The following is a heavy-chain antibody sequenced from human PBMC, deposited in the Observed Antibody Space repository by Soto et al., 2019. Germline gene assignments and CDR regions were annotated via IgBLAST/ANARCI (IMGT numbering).Heavy chain of an antibody. V-gene: IGHV3-73*01. CDR2: IRSKANSYAT. CDR1: GFTFSGSA. D-gene: IGHD5-18*01. J-gene: IGHJ6*02. Sequence: GGSLRLSCAASGFTFSGSAMHWVRQASGKGLEWVGRIRSKANSYATAYAASVKGRFTISRDDSKNTAYLQMNSLKTEDTAVYYCTRHVDTAMAYYGMDVWGQGTTVTVSS. CDR3: TRHVDTAMAYYGMDV.